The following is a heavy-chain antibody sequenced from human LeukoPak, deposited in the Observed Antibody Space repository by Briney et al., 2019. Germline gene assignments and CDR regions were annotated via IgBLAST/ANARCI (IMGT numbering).Heavy chain of an antibody. D-gene: IGHD2-15*01. CDR1: GGSISSSSYY. J-gene: IGHJ4*01. CDR3: ARDRDVDDFDY. CDR2: IYYSGST. Sequence: SETLSLTCTVSGGSISSSSYYWGWIRQPPGKGLEWIGSIYYSGSTYYNPSLKSRVTISVDTSKNQFSLKLSSVTAADTAMYHCARDRDVDDFDYWGRGTLVIVSS. V-gene: IGHV4-39*07.